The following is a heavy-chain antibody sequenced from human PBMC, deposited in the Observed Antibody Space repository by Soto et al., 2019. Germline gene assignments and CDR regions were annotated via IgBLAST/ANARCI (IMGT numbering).Heavy chain of an antibody. CDR2: ISSSS. CDR3: ARDHLSGRWFDP. V-gene: IGHV3-21*01. J-gene: IGHJ5*02. CDR1: GFTFSTYN. D-gene: IGHD1-26*01. Sequence: EVQLVESGGGLVKPGGSLRLSCTASGFTFSTYNMKWVRQAPGKGLEWVSSISSSSNYADSVKGRFTISRDNAKNSLYLQMNSLRAEDRAVYYCARDHLSGRWFDPWGQGTLVTVSS.